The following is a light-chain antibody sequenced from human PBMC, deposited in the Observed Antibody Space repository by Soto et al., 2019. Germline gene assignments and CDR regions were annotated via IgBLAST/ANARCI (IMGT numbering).Light chain of an antibody. CDR2: TAS. CDR3: QLLAGFPIT. J-gene: IGKJ5*01. Sequence: LNQSPSVLSAYVGDTVTITRRASQGISTYLAWYQQKPGKAPNLLLYTASTLQTGVPSRFSGSAFGTEFTLTISSLQPEDFATYYCQLLAGFPITFAHGTRLEIK. V-gene: IGKV1-9*01. CDR1: QGISTY.